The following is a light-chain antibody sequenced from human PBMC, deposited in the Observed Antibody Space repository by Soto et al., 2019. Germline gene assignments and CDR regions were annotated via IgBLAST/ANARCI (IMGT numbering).Light chain of an antibody. CDR1: SSNIGNNY. J-gene: IGLJ3*02. CDR3: GAWDNSLSAVV. Sequence: QSVLTQPPSVSAAPGQTVTISCSGSSSNIGNNYAFWYQQLPGTAPKLLIYDNDRRPSGIPDRFSGSKYGTSATLGITGLQTGDEADYYCGAWDNSLSAVVFGGGTNSPS. V-gene: IGLV1-51*01. CDR2: DND.